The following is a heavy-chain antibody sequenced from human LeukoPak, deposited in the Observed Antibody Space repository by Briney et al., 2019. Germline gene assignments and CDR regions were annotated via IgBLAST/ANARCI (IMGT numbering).Heavy chain of an antibody. Sequence: GGSLRLSCAASGFTFSSYAMSWVRQAPGKGLEWVSAISGSGGSTYYADSVKGRFTISRDNSKNTLYLQMNSLRAEDTAVYYCAKDPTPYGSGSKNYFDYWGQGTLVTVSS. CDR2: ISGSGGST. V-gene: IGHV3-23*01. D-gene: IGHD3-10*01. J-gene: IGHJ4*02. CDR1: GFTFSSYA. CDR3: AKDPTPYGSGSKNYFDY.